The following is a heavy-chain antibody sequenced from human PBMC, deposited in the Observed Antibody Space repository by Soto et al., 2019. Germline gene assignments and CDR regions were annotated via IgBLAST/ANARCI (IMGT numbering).Heavy chain of an antibody. CDR2: ISYDGSNK. CDR1: GFTFSSYG. J-gene: IGHJ4*02. CDR3: AKDTYDSSGYYPGY. D-gene: IGHD3-22*01. V-gene: IGHV3-30*18. Sequence: GGSLRLSCAASGFTFSSYGMHWVRQAPGKGLEWVAIISYDGSNKYYADSVKGRFTISRDNSKNTLYLQMNSLRAEDTAVYYCAKDTYDSSGYYPGYWGQGPLVTVPQ.